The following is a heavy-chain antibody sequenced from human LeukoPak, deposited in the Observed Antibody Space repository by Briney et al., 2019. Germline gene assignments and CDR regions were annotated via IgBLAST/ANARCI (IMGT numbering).Heavy chain of an antibody. D-gene: IGHD5-18*01. CDR2: IYTSGST. J-gene: IGHJ3*02. CDR3: ARHPSSRYSYGNDNGPNAFDI. CDR1: GGSISSYY. Sequence: SETLSLTCTVSGGSISSYYWSWIRQPAGKGLEWIGRIYTSGSTNYNPSLKSRVTMSVDTSKNQFSLKLSSVTAADTAVYYCARHPSSRYSYGNDNGPNAFDIWGQGTMVTVSS. V-gene: IGHV4-4*07.